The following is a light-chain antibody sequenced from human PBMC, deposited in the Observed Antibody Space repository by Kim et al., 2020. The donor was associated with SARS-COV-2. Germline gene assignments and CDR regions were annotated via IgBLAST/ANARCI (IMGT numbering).Light chain of an antibody. CDR2: DVT. CDR3: SSYARSNTYV. J-gene: IGLJ1*01. V-gene: IGLV2-14*03. CDR1: SSDVGGYNY. Sequence: GQSITISCTGTSSDVGGYNYVSWYQQHPGNAPKLMIYDVTKRPSGVSNRFSGSKSGNTASLTISGLQAEDESDYYCSSYARSNTYVFGTGTKVTVL.